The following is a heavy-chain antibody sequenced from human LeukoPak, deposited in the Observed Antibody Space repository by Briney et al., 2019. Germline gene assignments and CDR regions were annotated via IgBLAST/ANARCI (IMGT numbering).Heavy chain of an antibody. Sequence: GGSLRLSCAASGFTVSSNYMSWVRQAPGKGLEWVSVIYSGGSTYYADSVKGRFTISRDNSKNTLYLQMNSLRAEDTAVYYCARAAFSAIAARSYFDYWAREPWSPSPQ. CDR2: IYSGGST. J-gene: IGHJ4*02. CDR3: ARAAFSAIAARSYFDY. D-gene: IGHD6-6*01. CDR1: GFTVSSNY. V-gene: IGHV3-66*01.